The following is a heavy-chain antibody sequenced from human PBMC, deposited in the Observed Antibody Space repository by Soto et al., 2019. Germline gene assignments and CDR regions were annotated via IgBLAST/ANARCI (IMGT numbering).Heavy chain of an antibody. CDR2: INHSGST. V-gene: IGHV4-34*01. D-gene: IGHD3-22*01. CDR1: GGSFSGYY. J-gene: IGHJ3*02. Sequence: PSETLSLTCAVYGGSFSGYYWSWIRQPPGKGLEWIGEINHSGSTNYNPSLKSRVTISVDTSKNQFSLKLSSVTAADTAVYYCARGGLLRPDAFDIWGQGTMVTVSS. CDR3: ARGGLLRPDAFDI.